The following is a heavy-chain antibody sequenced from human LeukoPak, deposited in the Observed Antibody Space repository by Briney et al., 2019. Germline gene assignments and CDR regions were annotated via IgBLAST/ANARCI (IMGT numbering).Heavy chain of an antibody. CDR2: INHSGST. Sequence: SETLSLTCTVSGSSISNYYWSWIRQPPGKGLEWIGEINHSGSTNYNPSLKSRVTISVDTSKNQFSLKLSSVTAADTAVYYCARLRNYYDRSGYKQLWFDPWGQGTLVTVSS. D-gene: IGHD3-22*01. CDR3: ARLRNYYDRSGYKQLWFDP. J-gene: IGHJ5*02. CDR1: GSSISNYY. V-gene: IGHV4-34*01.